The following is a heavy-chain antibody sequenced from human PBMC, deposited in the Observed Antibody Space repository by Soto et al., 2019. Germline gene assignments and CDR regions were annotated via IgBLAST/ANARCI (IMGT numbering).Heavy chain of an antibody. V-gene: IGHV3-15*07. CDR2: VKSKFDGGTI. D-gene: IGHD3-16*01. CDR3: SADLPDWGAYAFDY. CDR1: GFTFIGAW. J-gene: IGHJ4*02. Sequence: EVQLVGYGGGLVGPGGSLRLSCAASGFTFIGAWMNGVRQGPGKGLEWVGRVKSKFDGGTIDYAARVKGRFTISRDDSRNTVYLQMNSLRTEDTAMYYCSADLPDWGAYAFDYWGQVALVTVSS.